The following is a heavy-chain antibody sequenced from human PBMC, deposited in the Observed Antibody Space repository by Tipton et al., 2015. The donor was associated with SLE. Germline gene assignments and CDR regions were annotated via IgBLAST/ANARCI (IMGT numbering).Heavy chain of an antibody. V-gene: IGHV4-38-2*01. J-gene: IGHJ6*04. CDR2: FYHSGNT. Sequence: TLSLTCAVSDYSITRGYHWGWVRQPPGKGLEWIGSFYHSGNTYYNPSLKSRVTISIDTSKNQLSRKLSSVTAADTAVYYCARGPDDFWSGYSEMDVWGKGTTVTISS. D-gene: IGHD3-3*01. CDR1: DYSITRGYH. CDR3: ARGPDDFWSGYSEMDV.